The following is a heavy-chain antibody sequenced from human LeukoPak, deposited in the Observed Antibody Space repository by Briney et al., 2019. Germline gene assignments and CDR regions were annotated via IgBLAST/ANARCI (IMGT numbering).Heavy chain of an antibody. D-gene: IGHD2-8*01. CDR1: GGSISSGGYY. CDR3: ARIMEDGDYFDY. V-gene: IGHV4-31*03. CDR2: IYYSGST. Sequence: SQTLSLTCTVSGGSISSGGYYWSWIRQHPGKGLEWIGYIYYSGSTYYNPSLKSRVTISVDTSKNQFSLKLRSVTAADTAVYYCARIMEDGDYFDYWGQGTLVTVSS. J-gene: IGHJ4*02.